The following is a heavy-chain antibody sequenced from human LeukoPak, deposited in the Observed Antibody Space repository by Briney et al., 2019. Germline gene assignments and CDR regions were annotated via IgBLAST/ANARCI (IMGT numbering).Heavy chain of an antibody. CDR3: VKFRGIQHYNYHMGV. Sequence: GGSLRLSCAASGFTFSSYAMSWVRQAPGKGLEWVSGLTGSGGNTYYADSVKGRFTISRDNSKNTLSLQMNSLRAEDAAVYYCVKFRGIQHYNYHMGVWGKGTTVTVSS. V-gene: IGHV3-23*01. D-gene: IGHD3-10*01. J-gene: IGHJ6*03. CDR1: GFTFSSYA. CDR2: LTGSGGNT.